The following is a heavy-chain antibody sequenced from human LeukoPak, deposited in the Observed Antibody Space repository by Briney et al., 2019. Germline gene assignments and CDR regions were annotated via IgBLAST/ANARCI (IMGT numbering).Heavy chain of an antibody. D-gene: IGHD1-26*01. CDR3: AKDGGGSPHYYYYYGMDV. V-gene: IGHV3-9*01. Sequence: PGGSLRLSCAASGFTFDDYAMHWVRQAPGKGLEWVSGISWYSGSIGYADSVKGRFTISRDNAKNSLYLQMNSLRAEDTALYYCAKDGGGSPHYYYYYGMDVWGQGTTVTVSS. CDR1: GFTFDDYA. J-gene: IGHJ6*02. CDR2: ISWYSGSI.